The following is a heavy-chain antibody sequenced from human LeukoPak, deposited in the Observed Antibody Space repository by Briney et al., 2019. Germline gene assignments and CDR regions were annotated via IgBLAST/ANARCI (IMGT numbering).Heavy chain of an antibody. CDR2: IIPIFGTA. J-gene: IGHJ4*02. D-gene: IGHD5-24*01. Sequence: ASVKVSCKASGGTFSSYAISWVRQAPGQGLEWMGGIIPIFGTANYAQKFQGRVTIAADESTSTAYMELSSLRSEDTAVYYCARGDGYNWYYFDYWGQGTLVTVSS. CDR3: ARGDGYNWYYFDY. V-gene: IGHV1-69*13. CDR1: GGTFSSYA.